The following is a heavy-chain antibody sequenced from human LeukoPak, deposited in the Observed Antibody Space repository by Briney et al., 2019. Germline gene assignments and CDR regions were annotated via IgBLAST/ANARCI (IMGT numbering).Heavy chain of an antibody. J-gene: IGHJ4*02. CDR1: GGSISSGDYY. Sequence: SQTLSLTCTVSGGSISSGDYYWSWIRQPPGKGLEWVGYIYYSGSTYYNQSLKSRVTISVDTSKNQFSLKLSSVTAADTAVYYCARETVDYSNHGGYYYFDYWGQGTLVTVSS. CDR2: IYYSGST. CDR3: ARETVDYSNHGGYYYFDY. V-gene: IGHV4-30-4*01. D-gene: IGHD4-11*01.